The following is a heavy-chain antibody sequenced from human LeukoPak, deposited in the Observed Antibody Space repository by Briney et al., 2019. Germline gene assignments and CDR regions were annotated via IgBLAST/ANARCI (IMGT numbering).Heavy chain of an antibody. J-gene: IGHJ4*02. CDR2: FSYDGTSK. D-gene: IGHD5-18*01. CDR3: AREVEYSISSLYFDY. CDR1: GFTFRDYP. V-gene: IGHV3-30*03. Sequence: GGSLRLSCVASGFTFRDYPMHWVRQAPGKGLQWVAVFSYDGTSKYGDSVKGRFTISRENSKNTIHLQMNGLRPDDTAVYYCAREVEYSISSLYFDYWGQGALVTVSS.